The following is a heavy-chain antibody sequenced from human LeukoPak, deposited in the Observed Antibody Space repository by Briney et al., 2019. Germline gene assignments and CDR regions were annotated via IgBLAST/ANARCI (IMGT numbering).Heavy chain of an antibody. Sequence: SETLSLTCTVSGGSISSYYWSWIRQPPGKGLEWIGYIYYSGSTNYNPSLKSRVTISVDTSKNQFSLKLSSVTAADTAVYYCARRRSSSSGFDYWGQGTLVTVSS. CDR3: ARRRSSSSGFDY. J-gene: IGHJ4*02. CDR2: IYYSGST. CDR1: GGSISSYY. V-gene: IGHV4-59*08. D-gene: IGHD6-6*01.